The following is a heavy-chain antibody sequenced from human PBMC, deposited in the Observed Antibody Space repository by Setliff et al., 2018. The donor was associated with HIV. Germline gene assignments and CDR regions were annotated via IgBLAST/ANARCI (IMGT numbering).Heavy chain of an antibody. J-gene: IGHJ4*02. CDR1: GYTFTDYY. D-gene: IGHD3-10*01. V-gene: IGHV1-69-2*01. Sequence: GASVKVSCKASGYTFTDYYMHWVQQAPGKGLEWMGRVDPKNGKTLYAENLRGRITITADTSTDTAYMELNSLRSEDTVMYYCATLDYYGSQTYNLALHYWGQGTLVTVTS. CDR3: ATLDYYGSQTYNLALHY. CDR2: VDPKNGKT.